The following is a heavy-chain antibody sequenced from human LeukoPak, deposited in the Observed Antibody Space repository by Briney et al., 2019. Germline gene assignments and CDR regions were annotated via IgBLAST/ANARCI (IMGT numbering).Heavy chain of an antibody. Sequence: GGSLRLSCAASGFIFSSYGMHWVRQAPGKGLEWVAFIRYDGSNKYDADSVRGRFTISRDNSKNTLYLQMNSLRTEDTALYYCAKDLASRYNDSSGFYKAFDYWGQGTLVTVSS. D-gene: IGHD3-22*01. CDR3: AKDLASRYNDSSGFYKAFDY. CDR2: IRYDGSNK. CDR1: GFIFSSYG. J-gene: IGHJ4*02. V-gene: IGHV3-30*02.